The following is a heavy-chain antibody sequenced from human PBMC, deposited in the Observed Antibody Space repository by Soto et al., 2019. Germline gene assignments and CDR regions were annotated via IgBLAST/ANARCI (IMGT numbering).Heavy chain of an antibody. J-gene: IGHJ4*02. CDR2: ISASGGRT. D-gene: IGHD6-6*01. CDR1: GFTLSTYA. V-gene: IGHV3-23*01. CDR3: AKAYSSSSF. Sequence: PGGSLRLSCASSGFTLSTYAMTLVRQAPGKGLEWVSGISASGGRTYYADSVKGRFTISRDNSKSTLYLQMNSLKAEDTAVYYCAKAYSSSSFWGQGTVVTVSS.